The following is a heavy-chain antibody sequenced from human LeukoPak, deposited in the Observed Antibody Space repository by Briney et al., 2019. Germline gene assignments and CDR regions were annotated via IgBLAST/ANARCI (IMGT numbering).Heavy chain of an antibody. CDR2: IYYSGST. CDR3: AREVSTVYYYDSSTTDY. Sequence: SETLSLTCTVSGGSISSSSYYWGWISQPPGKGLEWIGSIYYSGSTYYNPSLKSRVTISVDTSKNQFSLKLSSVTAADTAVYYCAREVSTVYYYDSSTTDYWGQGALVTVSS. CDR1: GGSISSSSYY. V-gene: IGHV4-39*07. J-gene: IGHJ4*02. D-gene: IGHD3-22*01.